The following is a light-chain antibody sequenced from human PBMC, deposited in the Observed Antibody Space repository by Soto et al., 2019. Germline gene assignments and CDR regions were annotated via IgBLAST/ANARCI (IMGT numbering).Light chain of an antibody. J-gene: IGLJ1*01. CDR2: YVT. V-gene: IGLV2-14*03. CDR1: SSDVGAYNY. CDR3: SSYTTSSTYV. Sequence: SALPQYASVSVSPGQSITISCTGTSSDVGAYNYVSWYQQHPGKAPKLLIYYVTNRPSGVSNRFSGSKSGYTASLTISGLQAEDEADYYCSSYTTSSTYVFGTGTKVTVL.